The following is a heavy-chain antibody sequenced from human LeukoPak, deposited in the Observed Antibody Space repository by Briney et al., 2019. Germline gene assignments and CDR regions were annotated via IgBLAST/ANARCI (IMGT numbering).Heavy chain of an antibody. D-gene: IGHD2-2*01. CDR1: GYTFTGYY. CDR3: ARVPLYCSSTSCYLDHDAFDI. Sequence: AASVKVSCKASGYTFTGYYMHWVRQAPGQGLEWMGWINPNSGGTNYAQKFQGRVTMTRDTSISTAYMELSRLRYDDTAVYYCARVPLYCSSTSCYLDHDAFDIWGQGTMVTVSS. CDR2: INPNSGGT. J-gene: IGHJ3*02. V-gene: IGHV1-2*02.